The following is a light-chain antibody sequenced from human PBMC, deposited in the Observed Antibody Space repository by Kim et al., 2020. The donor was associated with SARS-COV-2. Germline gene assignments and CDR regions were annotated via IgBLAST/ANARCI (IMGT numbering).Light chain of an antibody. J-gene: IGLJ3*02. CDR2: QDS. CDR3: QAWDSSTEV. CDR1: KLGDKY. Sequence: PSVSVSPGQTASMTCSGDKLGDKYACWYQQKPGQSPVLVIYQDSKRPSGIPERFSGSNSGNTATLTISGTQAMDEADYYCQAWDSSTEVFGGGTQLTVL. V-gene: IGLV3-1*01.